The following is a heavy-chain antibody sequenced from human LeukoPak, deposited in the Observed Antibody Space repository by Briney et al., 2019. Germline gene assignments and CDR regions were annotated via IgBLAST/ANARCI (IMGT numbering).Heavy chain of an antibody. J-gene: IGHJ4*02. Sequence: SVKVSCKASGGTFSSYAISWMRQAPGQGLEWMGRIIPILGIANYAQKFQGRVTITADKSTSTAYMELSSLRSEDTAVYYCARGPMVRGVLIDYWGQGTLVTVSS. CDR3: ARGPMVRGVLIDY. CDR2: IIPILGIA. V-gene: IGHV1-69*04. CDR1: GGTFSSYA. D-gene: IGHD3-10*01.